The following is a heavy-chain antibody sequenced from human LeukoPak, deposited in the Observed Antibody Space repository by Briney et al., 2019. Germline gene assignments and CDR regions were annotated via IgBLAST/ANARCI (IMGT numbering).Heavy chain of an antibody. Sequence: GGSLRLSCAASGFTFSSYSMNWVRQAPGKGLEWAALISYDGSNKYYADSVKGRFTISRSNSKNILYLQMNSLRPEDTAVYYCAKDRYSSGWGAAFDIWGQGTMVTVSS. D-gene: IGHD6-19*01. CDR3: AKDRYSSGWGAAFDI. J-gene: IGHJ3*02. CDR2: ISYDGSNK. CDR1: GFTFSSYS. V-gene: IGHV3-30*18.